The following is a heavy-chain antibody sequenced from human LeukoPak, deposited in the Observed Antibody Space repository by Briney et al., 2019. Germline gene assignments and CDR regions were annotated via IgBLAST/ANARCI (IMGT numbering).Heavy chain of an antibody. CDR1: GGSISSGGYY. V-gene: IGHV4-31*02. Sequence: PSQTLSLTWTVSGGSISSGGYYWSWIRQLPGKGLEWIGYIYYSGSTYYNPSLKSRVTISVDTSKNQFSLKLSSVTAADTAVYYCARDHDYGDYSYGMDVWGQGTTVTVSS. D-gene: IGHD4-17*01. CDR3: ARDHDYGDYSYGMDV. CDR2: IYYSGST. J-gene: IGHJ6*02.